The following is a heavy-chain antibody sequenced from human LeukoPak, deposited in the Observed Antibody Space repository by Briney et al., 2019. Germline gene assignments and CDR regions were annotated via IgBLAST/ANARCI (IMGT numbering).Heavy chain of an antibody. CDR3: ARETATVTTGFDY. Sequence: PSETLSLTCTVSGGSISTSNYYWGWIRQPPGKGLEWIGNIFYSGSTYYSPSLKSRVTISVDTSKNQFSLKLSSVTAADTAVYYCARETATVTTGFDYWGQGTLVTVSS. D-gene: IGHD4-17*01. J-gene: IGHJ4*02. V-gene: IGHV4-39*07. CDR1: GGSISTSNYY. CDR2: IFYSGST.